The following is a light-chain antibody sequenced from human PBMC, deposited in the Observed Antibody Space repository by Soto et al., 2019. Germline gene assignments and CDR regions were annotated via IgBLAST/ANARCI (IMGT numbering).Light chain of an antibody. CDR3: AAWDDRLDVYV. V-gene: IGLV1-44*01. J-gene: IGLJ1*01. CDR1: SSNIGSNT. CDR2: STS. Sequence: QSVLTQPPSASGTPGQIVAISCSGSSSNIGSNTVTRYQQLPGTAPKLPIYSTSQRSSGVPGRFSGSKSGASASLSISGLQSEDEADYYCAAWDDRLDVYVFGTGTKVTVL.